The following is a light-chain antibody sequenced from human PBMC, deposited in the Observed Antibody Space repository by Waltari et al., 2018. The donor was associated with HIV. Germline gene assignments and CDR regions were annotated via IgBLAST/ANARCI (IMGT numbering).Light chain of an antibody. Sequence: QSALTQPPSASGSPGQSVTISCTGTSSDVGGYNYVSWYQQHPGKAPKRMIYEVSKRPSGGPDRFSGSKSGNTASRTGSGLQAEDEADYYCNSYAGINNWVFGGGTKLTVL. V-gene: IGLV2-8*01. J-gene: IGLJ3*02. CDR1: SSDVGGYNY. CDR2: EVS. CDR3: NSYAGINNWV.